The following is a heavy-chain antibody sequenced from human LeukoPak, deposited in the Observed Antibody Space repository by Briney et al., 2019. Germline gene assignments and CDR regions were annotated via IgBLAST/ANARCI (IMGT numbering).Heavy chain of an antibody. V-gene: IGHV1-69*06. CDR3: ARGYYYDSSGYLDY. D-gene: IGHD3-22*01. Sequence: SVKVSCKASGGTFSSYAISWVRQAPGQGLECMGGIIPIFGTANYAQKFQGRVTITADKSTSTAYMELSSLRSEDTAVYYCARGYYYDSSGYLDYWGQGTLVTVSS. CDR2: IIPIFGTA. CDR1: GGTFSSYA. J-gene: IGHJ4*02.